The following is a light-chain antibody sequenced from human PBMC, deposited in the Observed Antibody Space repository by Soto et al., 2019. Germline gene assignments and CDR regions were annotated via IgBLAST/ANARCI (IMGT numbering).Light chain of an antibody. Sequence: QSALTQPRSVSGSPGQSVTISCTGTSSDVGGYNDVSWYQHHPGKAPKLMMYDVSKRPSGVPDRFSGSRSGNTASLTISGLQAEDEADYYCCSYAGSYTGVFGGGTKLTVL. CDR2: DVS. J-gene: IGLJ2*01. CDR3: CSYAGSYTGV. CDR1: SSDVGGYND. V-gene: IGLV2-11*01.